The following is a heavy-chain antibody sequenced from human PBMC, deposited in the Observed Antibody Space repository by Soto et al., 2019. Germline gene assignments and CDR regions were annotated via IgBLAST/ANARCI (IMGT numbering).Heavy chain of an antibody. V-gene: IGHV6-1*01. CDR1: GDSVSSNSAA. CDR2: TYYRSKWYN. CDR3: ARDFYCSSNRPIFRVRFCMDV. J-gene: IGHJ6*04. D-gene: IGHD3-3*02. Sequence: SQTLSLTCAISGDSVSSNSAAWNWIRQSPSRGLEWLGRTYYRSKWYNDYAVSVKSRITINPDTSKNQFSLQLNSVTPEDTAVYYCARDFYCSSNRPIFRVRFCMDVWGKGTTVTVSS.